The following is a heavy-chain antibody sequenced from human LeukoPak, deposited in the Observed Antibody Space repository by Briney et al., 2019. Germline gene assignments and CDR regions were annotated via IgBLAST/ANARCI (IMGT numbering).Heavy chain of an antibody. Sequence: GGSLRLSCAASGFPFNSYVMTWVRQAPGKGLEWVSVISGSGGLTYHADSVKGRFTVSRDNSKNTLYLQMNSMRAEDTAVYSCAKGYYDYIWGSYRSDAFDIWGQGTMVTVSS. CDR1: GFPFNSYV. J-gene: IGHJ3*02. V-gene: IGHV3-23*01. CDR2: ISGSGGLT. CDR3: AKGYYDYIWGSYRSDAFDI. D-gene: IGHD3-16*02.